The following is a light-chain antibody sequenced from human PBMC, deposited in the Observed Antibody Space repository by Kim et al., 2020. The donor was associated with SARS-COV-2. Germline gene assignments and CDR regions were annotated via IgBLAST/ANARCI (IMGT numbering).Light chain of an antibody. CDR3: SSYTIRSTYM. Sequence: QSALTQPASVSGSPGQSITISCTGTNTDVGGYEFVSWYQHHPGKAPRLIMYEVRKRPAGVSSRFSGSKSGNTASLTISGLQTEDEGDYYCSSYTIRSTYMFGGGTKLTVL. V-gene: IGLV2-14*01. J-gene: IGLJ3*02. CDR1: NTDVGGYEF. CDR2: EVR.